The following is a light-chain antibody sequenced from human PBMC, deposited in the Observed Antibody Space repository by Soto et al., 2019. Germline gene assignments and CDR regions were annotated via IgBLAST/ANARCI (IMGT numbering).Light chain of an antibody. CDR2: QTS. Sequence: LKISPVTLSSIPGDRVTLSCRASQYINTRLAWYQHRPGQAPRLRIYQTSIRAAGIPARFSASGSGTDFTLTISSLEPEDFTVYYCQLCSYLPITFGQGGLLE. V-gene: IGKV3-11*01. CDR3: QLCSYLPIT. CDR1: QYINTR. J-gene: IGKJ5*01.